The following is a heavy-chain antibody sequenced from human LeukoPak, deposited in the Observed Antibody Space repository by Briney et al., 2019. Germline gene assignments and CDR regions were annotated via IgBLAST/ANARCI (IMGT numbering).Heavy chain of an antibody. CDR3: ARPVVTMVRGVLRCWFDP. D-gene: IGHD3-10*01. Sequence: SETLSLTCTVSGGSISSSSYYWGWIRQPPGKGLEWIGSIYYSGSTYYNPSLKSRVTISVDTSKNQFSLKLSSVTAADTAVYYCARPVVTMVRGVLRCWFDPWGQGTLVTVSS. CDR1: GGSISSSSYY. J-gene: IGHJ5*02. V-gene: IGHV4-39*01. CDR2: IYYSGST.